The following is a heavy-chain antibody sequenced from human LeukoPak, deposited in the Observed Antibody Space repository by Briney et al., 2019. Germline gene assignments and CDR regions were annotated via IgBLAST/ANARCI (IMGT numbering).Heavy chain of an antibody. D-gene: IGHD3-10*01. CDR2: ISAYNGNT. J-gene: IGHJ4*02. Sequence: GASVKVSCKASGYTFTSYGISWVRQAPGQGLEWMGWISAYNGNTNYAQKLQGRVTMTTDTSTSTAYMELRSLRSDDTAVYYCERKGNYYSSGSHDYWGQGTLVTVSS. CDR3: ERKGNYYSSGSHDY. CDR1: GYTFTSYG. V-gene: IGHV1-18*01.